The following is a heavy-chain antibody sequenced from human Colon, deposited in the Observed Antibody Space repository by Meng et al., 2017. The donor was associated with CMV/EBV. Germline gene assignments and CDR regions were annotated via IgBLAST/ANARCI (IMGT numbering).Heavy chain of an antibody. D-gene: IGHD3-10*01. V-gene: IGHV4-4*07. J-gene: IGHJ4*02. CDR1: GASIISYY. Sequence: QVQLRESGPGRVKPSETLSLTCTVSGASIISYYWSWIWQPAGKGLEWIGRVYISGNTNYNPSLKSRVTMSIDTSKNQLSLNIRSVTAADTAVYYCARDSNLSGLAYWGQGTLVTVSS. CDR3: ARDSNLSGLAY. CDR2: VYISGNT.